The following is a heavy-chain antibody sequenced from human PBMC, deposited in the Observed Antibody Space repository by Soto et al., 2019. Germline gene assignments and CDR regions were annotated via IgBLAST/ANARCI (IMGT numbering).Heavy chain of an antibody. D-gene: IGHD3-9*01. CDR3: ARVERYFDWLPDV. Sequence: SETLSLICTVSGGSISSYYWSWIRQPPGKGLEWIGYIYYSGSTNYNPSLKSRVTISVDTSKNQFSLKLSSVTAADTAVYYCARVERYFDWLPDVWGQGTLVTVSS. V-gene: IGHV4-59*01. CDR1: GGSISSYY. J-gene: IGHJ4*02. CDR2: IYYSGST.